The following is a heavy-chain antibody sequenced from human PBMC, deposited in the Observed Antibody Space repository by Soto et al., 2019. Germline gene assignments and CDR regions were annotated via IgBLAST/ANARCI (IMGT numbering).Heavy chain of an antibody. J-gene: IGHJ4*02. CDR1: EGTFSSYT. Sequence: QVQLVQSGAEVKKPGSSVKVSCKASEGTFSSYTISWVRQAPGQGLEWMGGIIPILGIANYAQKFQARVTITADKSTSTAYMELRSLRSEDTAVYSCARDPSAYAVPAYWGQGTLVTVSS. CDR3: ARDPSAYAVPAY. V-gene: IGHV1-69*08. D-gene: IGHD5-12*01. CDR2: IIPILGIA.